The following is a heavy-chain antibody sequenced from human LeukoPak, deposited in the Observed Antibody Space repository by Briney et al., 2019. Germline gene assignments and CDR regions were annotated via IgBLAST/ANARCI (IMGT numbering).Heavy chain of an antibody. J-gene: IGHJ4*02. CDR3: ARGPNYGSGRSYYFDY. CDR1: GGSFSGYY. D-gene: IGHD3-10*01. CDR2: INHSGST. V-gene: IGHV4-34*01. Sequence: PSETLSLTCAVYGGSFSGYYWSWLRQPPGKGLEWIGEINHSGSTNYNPSLKSRVTISVDTSKNQFFLKLSSVTAADTAVYYCARGPNYGSGRSYYFDYWGQGTLVTVSS.